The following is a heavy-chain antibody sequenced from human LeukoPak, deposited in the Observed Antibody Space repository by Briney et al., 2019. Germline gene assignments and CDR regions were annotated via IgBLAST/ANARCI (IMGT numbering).Heavy chain of an antibody. CDR2: VIPIFGTA. CDR3: ASVTYYYYGMDV. J-gene: IGHJ6*02. D-gene: IGHD2-21*02. CDR1: GYTFTSYA. Sequence: ASVKVSCKASGYTFTSYAISWVRQAPGQGLEWMGGVIPIFGTANYAQKFQGRVTITADESTSTAYMELSSLRSEDTAVYYCASVTYYYYGMDVWGQGTTVTVSS. V-gene: IGHV1-69*13.